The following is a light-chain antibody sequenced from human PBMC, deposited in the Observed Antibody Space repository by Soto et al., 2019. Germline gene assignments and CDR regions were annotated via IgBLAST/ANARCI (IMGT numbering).Light chain of an antibody. V-gene: IGKV3D-15*01. CDR1: QSVDND. J-gene: IGKJ4*01. CDR3: QQYNNWPLT. CDR2: DAS. Sequence: IVRSQSPATLSVSPGERATLSCRASQSVDNDLAWYQQKPGQPPRLLIYDASTRATGIPARFSGSQSGTEFTLTISSLLSEDFAVYCCQQYNNWPLTFGGGTKVDIK.